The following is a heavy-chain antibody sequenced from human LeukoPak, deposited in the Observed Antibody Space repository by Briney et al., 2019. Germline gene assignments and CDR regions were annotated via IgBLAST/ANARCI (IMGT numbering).Heavy chain of an antibody. V-gene: IGHV1-8*03. CDR1: GYTFTSYD. CDR3: ARSRITIFGVVRNWFDP. CDR2: MNPNSGNT. D-gene: IGHD3-3*01. Sequence: ASVKVSCKASGYTFTSYDINWVRQATGQGLEWMGWMNPNSGNTGYAQKFQGRVTITRNTPISTAYMELSSLRSEDTAVYYCARSRITIFGVVRNWFDPWGQGTLVTVSS. J-gene: IGHJ5*02.